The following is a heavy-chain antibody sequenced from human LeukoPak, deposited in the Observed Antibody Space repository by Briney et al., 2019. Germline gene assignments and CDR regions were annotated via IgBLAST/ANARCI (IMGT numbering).Heavy chain of an antibody. D-gene: IGHD1-26*01. CDR3: ARHEYSGSYYGLSWFDP. Sequence: SETLSLTCSVSGQFISSGYYWGWIRQPPGKGLEWIASIYYSGSTYYNPSLKSRVTISVDTSKNQLSLKLSSLTAADTAVYYCARHEYSGSYYGLSWFDPWGQGTLVTVSS. CDR1: GQFISSGYY. CDR2: IYYSGST. J-gene: IGHJ5*02. V-gene: IGHV4-38-2*02.